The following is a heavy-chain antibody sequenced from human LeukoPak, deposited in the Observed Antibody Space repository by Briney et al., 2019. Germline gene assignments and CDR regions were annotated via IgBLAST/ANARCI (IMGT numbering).Heavy chain of an antibody. V-gene: IGHV3-48*01. J-gene: IGHJ5*02. Sequence: GGSLRLSCAASGFTFSGYSMNWVRQAPGKGLEWVSYISKSGSTIYYADSVKGRFTISRDNAKNSLYLQMNSLRAEDTAVYYCARRDCDSIKCRGSNWFDPWGQGTLVTVSS. CDR2: ISKSGSTI. D-gene: IGHD3-22*01. CDR3: ARRDCDSIKCRGSNWFDP. CDR1: GFTFSGYS.